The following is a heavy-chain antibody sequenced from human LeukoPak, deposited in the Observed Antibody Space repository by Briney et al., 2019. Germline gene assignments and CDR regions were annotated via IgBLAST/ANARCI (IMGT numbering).Heavy chain of an antibody. J-gene: IGHJ4*02. Sequence: ASVKVSCKASGGTFSSYAISWVRQAPEQGLEWMGWINTNTGNPTYAQGFTGRFVFSLDTSVSTAYLQIGSLKAEDTAVYYCARDTISGSYVHFDYWGQGTLVTVSS. CDR1: GGTFSSYA. V-gene: IGHV7-4-1*01. CDR3: ARDTISGSYVHFDY. CDR2: INTNTGNP. D-gene: IGHD1-26*01.